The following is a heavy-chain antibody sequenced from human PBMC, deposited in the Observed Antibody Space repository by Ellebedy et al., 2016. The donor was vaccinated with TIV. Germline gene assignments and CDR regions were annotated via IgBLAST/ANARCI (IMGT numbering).Heavy chain of an antibody. Sequence: SETLSLXXSVSGFSISGGYYWGCLRQPPGKVLEWIGSMFHSGSTYYNPSLKSRVTISVDTSKNQMSLKVTSVTAADTAIYYCARMRSYGFSTPAYWGQGTLVSVSS. CDR3: ARMRSYGFSTPAY. D-gene: IGHD3-16*01. V-gene: IGHV4-38-2*02. CDR1: GFSISGGYY. CDR2: MFHSGST. J-gene: IGHJ4*02.